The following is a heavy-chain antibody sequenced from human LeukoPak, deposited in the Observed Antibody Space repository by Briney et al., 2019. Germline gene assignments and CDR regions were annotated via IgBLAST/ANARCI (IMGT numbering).Heavy chain of an antibody. Sequence: ASVKVSCKASGYTFTGYYMHGVRQAPGQGLEGMGWINPNSCGTNYAQKFQGRVTMTRDTSISTAYMELSRLRSDDTAVYYCARAGVLWFGELLYDTRNWFDPWGQGTLVTVSS. V-gene: IGHV1-2*02. CDR2: INPNSCGT. CDR1: GYTFTGYY. J-gene: IGHJ5*02. CDR3: ARAGVLWFGELLYDTRNWFDP. D-gene: IGHD3-10*01.